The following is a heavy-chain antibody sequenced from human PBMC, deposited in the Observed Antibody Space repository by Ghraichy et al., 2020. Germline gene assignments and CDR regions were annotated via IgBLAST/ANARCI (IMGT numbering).Heavy chain of an antibody. Sequence: ETLSLTCTVSGGSISSYYWSWIRQPPGKGLEWIGYISYSGSTSYNPFLSSRVTISVDTSKNQFSLKLNSVTAADTAVYYCARSTAAYGYFDYWGQGALVTVSS. D-gene: IGHD2-21*01. CDR2: ISYSGST. J-gene: IGHJ4*02. CDR1: GGSISSYY. V-gene: IGHV4-59*01. CDR3: ARSTAAYGYFDY.